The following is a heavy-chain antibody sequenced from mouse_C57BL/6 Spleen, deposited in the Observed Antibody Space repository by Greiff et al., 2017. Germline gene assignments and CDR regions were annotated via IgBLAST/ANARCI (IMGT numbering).Heavy chain of an antibody. V-gene: IGHV1-76*01. CDR3: ARKGYDYGYYAMDY. CDR2: IYPGSGNT. J-gene: IGHJ4*01. CDR1: GYTFTDYY. D-gene: IGHD2-4*01. Sequence: QVQLQQSGAELVRPGASVKLSCKASGYTFTDYYINWVKQRPGQGLEWIARIYPGSGNTYYNEKFKGKATLTAEKSSSTVYMQLSSLTSEDSAVYFCARKGYDYGYYAMDYWGQGTSVTVSS.